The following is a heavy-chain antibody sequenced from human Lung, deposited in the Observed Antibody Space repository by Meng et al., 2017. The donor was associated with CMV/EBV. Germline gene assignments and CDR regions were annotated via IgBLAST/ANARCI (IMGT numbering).Heavy chain of an antibody. CDR3: VRDRNYGVYLGSDY. CDR2: ISWNSGNI. V-gene: IGHV3-9*01. Sequence: GGSLRLXCAASGFSFDDHAMHWVRQAPGKGLEWVSGISWNSGNIGYADSVKGRFTISSDNAKNSLYLQMDNLRTEDTALYYCVRDRNYGVYLGSDYWGQGXLVTVSS. D-gene: IGHD4-17*01. CDR1: GFSFDDHA. J-gene: IGHJ4*02.